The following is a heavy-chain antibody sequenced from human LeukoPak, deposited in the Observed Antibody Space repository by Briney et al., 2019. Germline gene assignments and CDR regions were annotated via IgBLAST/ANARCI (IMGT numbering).Heavy chain of an antibody. J-gene: IGHJ4*02. CDR3: ARDSSYYDSSGSALGY. D-gene: IGHD3-22*01. Sequence: GGSLRLSCAASGFTFSSYAMHWVRQAPGKGLEWVAVISYDGSNKYYADSVKGRFTISRDNAKNSLYLQMNSLRAEDTAVYYCARDSSYYDSSGSALGYWGQGTLVTVSS. V-gene: IGHV3-30*04. CDR1: GFTFSSYA. CDR2: ISYDGSNK.